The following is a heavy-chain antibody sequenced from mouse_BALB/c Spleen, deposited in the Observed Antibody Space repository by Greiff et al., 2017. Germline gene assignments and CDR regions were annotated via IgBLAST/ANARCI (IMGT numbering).Heavy chain of an antibody. Sequence: EVQLVESGPELVKPGASVKIPCKASGYTFTDYNMDWVKQSHGKSLEWIGDINPNNGGTIYNQKFKGKATLTVDKSSSTAYMELRSLTSEDTAVYYCARGEVYYGSYYFDYWGQGTTLTVSS. CDR3: ARGEVYYGSYYFDY. D-gene: IGHD1-1*01. CDR2: INPNNGGT. J-gene: IGHJ2*01. V-gene: IGHV1-18*01. CDR1: GYTFTDYN.